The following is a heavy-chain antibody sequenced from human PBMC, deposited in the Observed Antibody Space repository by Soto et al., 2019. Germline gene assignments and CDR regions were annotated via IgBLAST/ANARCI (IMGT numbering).Heavy chain of an antibody. J-gene: IGHJ4*02. Sequence: QVHLVQSGAEVKKPGASVKVSCQGSGYAFATYGITWVRQAPGQGLEWMGWISAHNGNTNYAQKLQGRVTVTRDTSTSTTYMELRSLRYDDPAVYYCARGRYWDYWGQGALVIVSS. D-gene: IGHD2-8*02. CDR3: ARGRYWDY. CDR1: GYAFATYG. CDR2: ISAHNGNT. V-gene: IGHV1-18*01.